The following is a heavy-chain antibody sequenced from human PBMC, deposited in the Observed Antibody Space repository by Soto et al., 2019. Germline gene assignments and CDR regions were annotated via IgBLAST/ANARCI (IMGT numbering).Heavy chain of an antibody. CDR1: GGTFSSHG. Sequence: QVQLVQSGAEVKKPGSSVKVSCKASGGTFSSHGITWVRQAPGQGLEWMGGIIPMFGTPKYAQRFQGRVSITADKSTTTAYMELSSLRSEDTAVYYCAKDRGWSSADLEYWGQGTLVTVSS. D-gene: IGHD6-19*01. CDR2: IIPMFGTP. V-gene: IGHV1-69*06. CDR3: AKDRGWSSADLEY. J-gene: IGHJ4*02.